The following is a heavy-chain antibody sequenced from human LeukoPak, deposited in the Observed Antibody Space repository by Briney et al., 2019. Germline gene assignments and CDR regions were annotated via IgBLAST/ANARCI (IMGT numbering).Heavy chain of an antibody. J-gene: IGHJ3*02. CDR2: IYYSGST. CDR1: GGSISSGGYY. Sequence: PSETLSLTCTVSGGSISSGGYYWSWIRQHPGKGLEWIGYIYYSGSTYYNPSLKSRVTISVDTSKNQFSLKLSSVTAADTAVYYCARLSSGGTGAFDIWGQGTMVTVSS. CDR3: ARLSSGGTGAFDI. D-gene: IGHD1-1*01. V-gene: IGHV4-31*03.